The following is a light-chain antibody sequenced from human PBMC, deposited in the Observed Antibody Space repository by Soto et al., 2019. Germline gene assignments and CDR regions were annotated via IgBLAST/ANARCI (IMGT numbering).Light chain of an antibody. CDR1: QSVSSN. V-gene: IGKV3-15*01. CDR2: GAS. CDR3: QQYNNWPPWT. Sequence: EIVMTQSPATLSVSPGERATLSCRASQSVSSNLAWYQQKPGQAPRLLIYGASTRATGIPARFSGSGSGTEFDLTISSLQSEDFAVYYCQQYNNWPPWTVGQGTKVEIK. J-gene: IGKJ1*01.